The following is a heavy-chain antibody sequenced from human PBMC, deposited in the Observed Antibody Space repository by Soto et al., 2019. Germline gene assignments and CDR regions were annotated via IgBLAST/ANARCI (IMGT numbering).Heavy chain of an antibody. Sequence: PSETLSLTCTVSGGSISSGDYYWSWIRQPPGKGLEWIGYIYYSGSTYYNPSLKSRVTISVDTSKNQFSLKLSSVTAADTAVYYCARGLYSSSSYYFDYWGQGTLVTVSS. CDR1: GGSISSGDYY. CDR3: ARGLYSSSSYYFDY. J-gene: IGHJ4*02. CDR2: IYYSGST. D-gene: IGHD6-13*01. V-gene: IGHV4-30-4*01.